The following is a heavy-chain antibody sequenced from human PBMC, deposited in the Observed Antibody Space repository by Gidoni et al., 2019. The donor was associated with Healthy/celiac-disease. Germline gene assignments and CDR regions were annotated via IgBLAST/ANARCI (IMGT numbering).Heavy chain of an antibody. CDR1: GLTFDDYA. J-gene: IGHJ4*02. V-gene: IGHV3-9*01. Sequence: EVQLVESGGGLVQPGRSLRLSCAASGLTFDDYAMHWVRQAPGKGLEWVSGISWNSGSIGYADSVKGRFTISRDNAKNSLYLQMNSLRAEDTALYYCAKDISRSSGWYYFDYWGQGTLVTVSS. D-gene: IGHD6-19*01. CDR2: ISWNSGSI. CDR3: AKDISRSSGWYYFDY.